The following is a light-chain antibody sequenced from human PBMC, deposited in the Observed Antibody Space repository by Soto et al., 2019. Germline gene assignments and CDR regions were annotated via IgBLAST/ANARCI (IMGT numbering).Light chain of an antibody. Sequence: EIVLTQSPGTLALSPGERATLACRASQSVSSSYLAWYQHKPGQSPGLLIYGASSRATGMPDRFSGSGSGTAFTLNISRLEPDDFAVYYCQQYGSSPPWTSGQATTVDIK. V-gene: IGKV3-20*01. J-gene: IGKJ1*01. CDR2: GAS. CDR1: QSVSSSY. CDR3: QQYGSSPPWT.